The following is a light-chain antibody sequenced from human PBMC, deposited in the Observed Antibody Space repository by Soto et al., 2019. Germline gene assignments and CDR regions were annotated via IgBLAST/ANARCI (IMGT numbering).Light chain of an antibody. CDR1: SSDVGSYNR. Sequence: QSALTQPPSVSVSPGQSVTISCSGTSSDVGSYNRVSWYQQPPGTAPKLMIYEVSNRPSGVPDRFSGSKSGNTASLTISGLQAEDEAYYYCSSFTSGSTYVFGTGTKLTVL. J-gene: IGLJ1*01. CDR3: SSFTSGSTYV. CDR2: EVS. V-gene: IGLV2-18*02.